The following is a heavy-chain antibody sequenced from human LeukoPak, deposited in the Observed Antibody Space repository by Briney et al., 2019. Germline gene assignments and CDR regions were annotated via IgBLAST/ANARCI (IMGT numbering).Heavy chain of an antibody. J-gene: IGHJ4*02. Sequence: ASVKVSCKASGYTFTNYDINWVRQATGQGLEWMGWMNPNSGNTGYAQKFQGRVAMTRNSSISTAYMELSGLRSDDTAVYYCARYSYGSNFDYWGQGTLVTVSS. CDR1: GYTFTNYD. V-gene: IGHV1-8*01. D-gene: IGHD5-18*01. CDR2: MNPNSGNT. CDR3: ARYSYGSNFDY.